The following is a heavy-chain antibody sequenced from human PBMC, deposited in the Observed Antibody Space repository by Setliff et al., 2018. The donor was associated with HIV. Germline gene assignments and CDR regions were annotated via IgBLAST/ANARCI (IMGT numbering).Heavy chain of an antibody. V-gene: IGHV4-4*07. J-gene: IGHJ5*02. CDR1: GGSISGYF. Sequence: SETLSLTCTVSGGSISGYFWSWIRQPAGKGLEWIGRTFTSGITNYSPSLKSRVTMSVDTSKNQFSLKLISVTAADTAVYYCARYGGGSEPFDTWGQGVLVTVSS. CDR3: ARYGGGSEPFDT. CDR2: TFTSGIT. D-gene: IGHD3-16*01.